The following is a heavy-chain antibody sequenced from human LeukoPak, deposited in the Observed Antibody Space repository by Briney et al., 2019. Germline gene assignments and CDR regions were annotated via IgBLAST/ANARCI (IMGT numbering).Heavy chain of an antibody. D-gene: IGHD1-20*01. CDR2: VHLGDSVT. CDR3: ATRDNWAFDY. J-gene: IGHJ4*02. Sequence: GESLKISCRGSEYRFGTYWIGWVRQRTGKGLGWMGIVHLGDSVTRYSPSFQGQVTISADKSISTAYLQWSSLKASDTAMCYCATRDNWAFDYWGQGTLVTVSS. V-gene: IGHV5-51*01. CDR1: EYRFGTYW.